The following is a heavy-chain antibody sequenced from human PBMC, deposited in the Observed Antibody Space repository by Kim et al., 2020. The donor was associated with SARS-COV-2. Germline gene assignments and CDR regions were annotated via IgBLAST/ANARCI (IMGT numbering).Heavy chain of an antibody. CDR1: GFTFSSYH. Sequence: GGSLRLSCAASGFTFSSYHMHWVRQAPGKGLEWVALMSYDGSSKNYADSVKGRFTISRDNSKNTLYLQMNSLTTEDTAVYYCARDYTYDYFHYDMDVWGQGTTVTVSS. D-gene: IGHD3-16*01. J-gene: IGHJ6*02. CDR2: MSYDGSSK. V-gene: IGHV3-30*04. CDR3: ARDYTYDYFHYDMDV.